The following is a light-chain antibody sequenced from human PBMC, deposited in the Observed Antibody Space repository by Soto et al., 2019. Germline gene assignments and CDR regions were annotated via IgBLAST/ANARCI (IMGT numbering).Light chain of an antibody. J-gene: IGKJ5*01. CDR1: QSVSSN. Sequence: EIVMTQSPATLSVSPGERATLSCRASQSVSSNLAWYQQKPGQAPRLLIYGASTRATGIPARFSGSGSGTEFTLTISSLQSEDFAVYYCQPYNNWTFITFGQRTRLEI. V-gene: IGKV3-15*01. CDR2: GAS. CDR3: QPYNNWTFIT.